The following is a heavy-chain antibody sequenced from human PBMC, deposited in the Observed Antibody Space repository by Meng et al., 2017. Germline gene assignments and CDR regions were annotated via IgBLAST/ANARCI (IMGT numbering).Heavy chain of an antibody. CDR1: GFTFDDYA. CDR3: AKDATIFGVVIMRGAFDI. V-gene: IGHV3-9*01. CDR2: ISWNSGSI. Sequence: SLKISCAASGFTFDDYAMHWVRQAPGKGLEWVSGISWNSGSIGYADSVKGRFTISRDNAKNSLYLQMNSLRAEDTALYYCAKDATIFGVVIMRGAFDIWGHGTMVTVSS. D-gene: IGHD3-3*01. J-gene: IGHJ3*02.